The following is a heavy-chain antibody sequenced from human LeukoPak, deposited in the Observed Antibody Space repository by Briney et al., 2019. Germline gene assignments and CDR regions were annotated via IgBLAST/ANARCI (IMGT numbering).Heavy chain of an antibody. J-gene: IGHJ4*02. CDR1: GFTFTTYG. CDR3: VKGRGWFCDY. CDR2: ISSDGNRK. D-gene: IGHD6-19*01. V-gene: IGHV3-30*02. Sequence: SGGSLRLSCAASGFTFTTYGMHWVRQAPGKGLEWVAFISSDGNRKFYTDSVKGRFTFSRDNSKNTLYLEMNSLRPEDTAVYFCVKGRGWFCDYWGQGLLVTVPS.